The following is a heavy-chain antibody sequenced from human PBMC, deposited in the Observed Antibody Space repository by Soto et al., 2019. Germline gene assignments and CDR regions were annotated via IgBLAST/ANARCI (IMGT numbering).Heavy chain of an antibody. CDR2: VNPSGGST. Sequence: ASEKVSCKASGYIFTAYSMHWVRQAPGQGLEWMGVVNPSGGSTNYAQKFQGRITMTRDTSTSTVYMDLSSLTSEDTAVYYCAREENCSDGICYSEYFQRWGQGTLVTVSS. J-gene: IGHJ1*01. V-gene: IGHV1-46*01. CDR3: AREENCSDGICYSEYFQR. D-gene: IGHD2-15*01. CDR1: GYIFTAYS.